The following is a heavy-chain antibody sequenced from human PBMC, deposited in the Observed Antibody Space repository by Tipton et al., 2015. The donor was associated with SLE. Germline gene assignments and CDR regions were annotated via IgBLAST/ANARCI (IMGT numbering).Heavy chain of an antibody. J-gene: IGHJ6*02. CDR1: GGSMSSYY. V-gene: IGHV4-4*07. Sequence: TLALTCTVSGGSMSSYYWSWFRQPAGKGLGWIGRIDSSGNTNYNPSLKSRVTMSVDTSKNQFSLKLSSVTAADTAVYYCARDAGSSWQAYYYYYYGMDVWGQGTTVTVSS. D-gene: IGHD6-13*01. CDR3: ARDAGSSWQAYYYYYYGMDV. CDR2: IDSSGNT.